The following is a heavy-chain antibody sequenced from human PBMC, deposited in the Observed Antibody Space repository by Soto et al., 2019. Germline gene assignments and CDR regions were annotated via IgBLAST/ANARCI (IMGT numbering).Heavy chain of an antibody. CDR1: GGTFSSYA. CDR2: AILMFGTA. J-gene: IGHJ4*02. CDR3: ASGYSYGYNF. V-gene: IGHV1-69*01. D-gene: IGHD5-18*01. Sequence: QVQLVQSGAEVKKPGSSVKVSCKASGGTFSSYAISWVRQAPGQGLEWMGGAILMFGTANYAQKFQDRVTITADASTNTAYMELTSLRSEDTAVYYCASGYSYGYNFWGQGSLLSVSS.